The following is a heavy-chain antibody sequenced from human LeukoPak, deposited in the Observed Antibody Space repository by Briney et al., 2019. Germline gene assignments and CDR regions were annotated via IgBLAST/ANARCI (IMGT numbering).Heavy chain of an antibody. CDR2: ISSSSSYI. CDR3: ARDCSGGSCY. D-gene: IGHD2-15*01. Sequence: GGSLRLSCAASGFTFSSYWMSWVRQAPGKGLEWVSSISSSSSYIYYADSVKGRFTISRDNAKNSLYLQMNSLRAEDTAVYYCARDCSGGSCYWGQGTLVTVSS. V-gene: IGHV3-21*01. CDR1: GFTFSSYW. J-gene: IGHJ4*02.